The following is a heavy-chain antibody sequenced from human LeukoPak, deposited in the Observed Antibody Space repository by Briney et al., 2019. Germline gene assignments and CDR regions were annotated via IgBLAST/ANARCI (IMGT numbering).Heavy chain of an antibody. CDR1: GYTFIGYY. Sequence: ASVKVSCKASGYTFIGYYMHWVRQAPGQGLEWMGWINPNSGGTNYAQKFQGRVTMTRDTSISTAYMELSRLRSDDTAVYYCARVPCSSTSCYEGYFDYWGQGTLVTVSS. V-gene: IGHV1-2*02. J-gene: IGHJ4*02. CDR3: ARVPCSSTSCYEGYFDY. CDR2: INPNSGGT. D-gene: IGHD2-2*01.